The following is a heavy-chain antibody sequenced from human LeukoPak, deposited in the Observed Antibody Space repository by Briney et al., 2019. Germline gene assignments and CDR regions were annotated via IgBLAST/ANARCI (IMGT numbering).Heavy chain of an antibody. D-gene: IGHD4-4*01. V-gene: IGHV1-18*01. Sequence: GASVKVSCKASGYTFNRYGISWVRQAPGQGLEWMGWISVYNGNTKYADKVQGRVTMTRDTSTSTAYLELRSLRSDDTAVYYCARDRWTVTTGFDYWGQGTLVTVSS. CDR1: GYTFNRYG. CDR3: ARDRWTVTTGFDY. J-gene: IGHJ4*02. CDR2: ISVYNGNT.